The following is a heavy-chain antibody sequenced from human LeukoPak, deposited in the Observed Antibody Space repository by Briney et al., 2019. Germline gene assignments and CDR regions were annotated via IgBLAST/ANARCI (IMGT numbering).Heavy chain of an antibody. D-gene: IGHD4-17*01. J-gene: IGHJ3*02. CDR3: ARRSSYGDYWGSVGFDI. CDR2: IIPGDSDT. CDR1: AYSSTAYW. V-gene: IGHV5-51*01. Sequence: GGSLKISCKASAYSSTAYWIGWLGQMPGKGLEWMGIIIPGDSDTRYSPSFQGHVTTSSNNSISNAYMQWSSLKASETGMYYCARRSSYGDYWGSVGFDIWGQGTLVTVSS.